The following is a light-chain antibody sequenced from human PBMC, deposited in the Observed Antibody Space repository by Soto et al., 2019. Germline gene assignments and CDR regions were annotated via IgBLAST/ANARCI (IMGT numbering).Light chain of an antibody. J-gene: IGKJ1*01. CDR3: QQYKSYWT. Sequence: DIQITQSPSTLSASVGDRATLTCRAGQSMSGWLAWYQQKPGTGPKLLIYDASSLETGVPSRFSGSGSGTEFTLTINSLQPDDFATYYCQQYKSYWTSGQGTKWIS. V-gene: IGKV1-5*01. CDR2: DAS. CDR1: QSMSGW.